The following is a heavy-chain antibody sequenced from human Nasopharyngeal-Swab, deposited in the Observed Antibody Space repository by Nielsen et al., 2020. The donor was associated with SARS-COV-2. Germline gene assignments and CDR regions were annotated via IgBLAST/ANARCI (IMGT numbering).Heavy chain of an antibody. D-gene: IGHD3/OR15-3a*01. J-gene: IGHJ4*02. CDR1: GGSISSSSYY. CDR3: ARLGLDYLYDY. CDR2: IYYSGST. Sequence: TLSLTCTVSGGSISSSSYYWGWIRQPPGKGLEWIGSIYYSGSTYYNPSLKSRVTISVDTSKNQFSLKLSSVTAADTAVYYCARLGLDYLYDYWGQGTLVTVSS. V-gene: IGHV4-39*01.